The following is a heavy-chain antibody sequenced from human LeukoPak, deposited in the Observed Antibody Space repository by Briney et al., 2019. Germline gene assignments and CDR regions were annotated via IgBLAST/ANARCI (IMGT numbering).Heavy chain of an antibody. J-gene: IGHJ6*03. D-gene: IGHD3-22*01. CDR2: IYYSGST. CDR1: GGSISSYY. V-gene: IGHV4-59*08. CDR3: AVGPHYYDSSGPSYYYYMDV. Sequence: PSETLSLTCTVSGGSISSYYWSWIRQPPGKGLEWIGYIYYSGSTNYNPSLKSRVAISVDTSKNQFSLKLSSVTAADTAVYYCAVGPHYYDSSGPSYYYYMDVWGKGTTVTVSS.